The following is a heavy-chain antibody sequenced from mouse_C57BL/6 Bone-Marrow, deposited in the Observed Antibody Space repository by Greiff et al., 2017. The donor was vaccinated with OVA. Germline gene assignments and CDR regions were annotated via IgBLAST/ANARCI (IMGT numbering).Heavy chain of an antibody. D-gene: IGHD1-1*01. Sequence: VKLQQPGAELVRPGSSVKLSCKASGYNFTSYWMDWVKQRPGQGLEWIGNIDPSDSETQYNQQFKDKATLTVDKSSSTAYLQLSILTSEDSAVYYCSRDCGSSYSFDYWGQGTTLTVSS. CDR2: IDPSDSET. CDR3: SRDCGSSYSFDY. CDR1: GYNFTSYW. J-gene: IGHJ2*01. V-gene: IGHV1-61*01.